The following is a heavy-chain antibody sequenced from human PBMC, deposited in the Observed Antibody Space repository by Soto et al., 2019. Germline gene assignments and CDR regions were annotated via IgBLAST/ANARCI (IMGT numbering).Heavy chain of an antibody. CDR3: AKIYSSSSGWRAFDI. Sequence: PGGSLRLSCAASGFTFSSYGMNWVHQAPGKGLEWVSSISGSSSYIYYTNSVKGRFTISRDNSKNTLYLQMNSLRGEDTAVYYCAKIYSSSSGWRAFDIWGQGTMVTVSS. CDR1: GFTFSSYG. D-gene: IGHD6-6*01. J-gene: IGHJ3*02. V-gene: IGHV3-21*04. CDR2: ISGSSSYI.